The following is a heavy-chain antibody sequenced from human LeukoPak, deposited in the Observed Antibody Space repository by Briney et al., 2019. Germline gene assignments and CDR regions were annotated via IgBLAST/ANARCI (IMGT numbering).Heavy chain of an antibody. CDR1: GFTFSSYG. CDR2: ISYDGSNK. V-gene: IGHV3-30*18. CDR3: AKASYSSGWGALGY. Sequence: PGGSLRLSCAASGFTFSSYGMHWVRQAPGKGLEWVAVISYDGSNKYYADSVKGRFTISGDNSKNTLYLQMNSLRVEDTAVYYCAKASYSSGWGALGYWGQGTLVTVSS. J-gene: IGHJ4*02. D-gene: IGHD6-19*01.